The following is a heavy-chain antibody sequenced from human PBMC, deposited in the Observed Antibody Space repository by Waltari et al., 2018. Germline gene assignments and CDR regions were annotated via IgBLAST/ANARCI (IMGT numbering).Heavy chain of an antibody. Sequence: QVQLVQSGAEVKKPGSSVKVSCKASGGTFSSYAIRWVRPAPGQGLGWMGESIHIFVTANNGQKLQGRVTITTDETTSTAYMELSSLRSEDTAVYYCARATGYSSSWYFDYWGQGTLVTVSS. CDR2: SIHIFVTA. J-gene: IGHJ4*02. CDR3: ARATGYSSSWYFDY. V-gene: IGHV1-69*05. D-gene: IGHD6-13*01. CDR1: GGTFSSYA.